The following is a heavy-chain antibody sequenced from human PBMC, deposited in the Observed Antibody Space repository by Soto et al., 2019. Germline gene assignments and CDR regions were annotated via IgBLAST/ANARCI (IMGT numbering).Heavy chain of an antibody. Sequence: ASVKVSCKASGYPFTNYPIQWVRQAPGQRLEWMGWSDGGSGNTKYSQKFQGRVTITRDSSASTAYMELSDLTSEDTAVYFCERDRHQLHTDDSWGQGTLLTVSS. CDR2: SDGGSGNT. V-gene: IGHV1-3*01. J-gene: IGHJ4*02. CDR3: ERDRHQLHTDDS. D-gene: IGHD1-7*01. CDR1: GYPFTNYP.